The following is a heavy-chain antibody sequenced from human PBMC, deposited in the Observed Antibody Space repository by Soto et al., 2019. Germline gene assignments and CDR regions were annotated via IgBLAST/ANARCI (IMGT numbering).Heavy chain of an antibody. CDR3: AGMVHWGSWFDP. D-gene: IGHD3-16*01. V-gene: IGHV4-59*01. CDR1: GGSISSYY. J-gene: IGHJ5*02. Sequence: QVQLQESGPGLVKPSETLSLTCTVSGGSISSYYWSWIRQPPGKGLGWIGYIYYSGSTNYNPSLKSRVTISVDTSTTQFALKLSSLTAADAAVYYCAGMVHWGSWFDPWGQGTLVTVSS. CDR2: IYYSGST.